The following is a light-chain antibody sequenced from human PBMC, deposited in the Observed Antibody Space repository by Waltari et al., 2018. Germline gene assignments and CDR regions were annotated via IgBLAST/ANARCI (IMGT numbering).Light chain of an antibody. Sequence: QSALTQSTSAYGSPGQSVTISCYRTSSAVGGSNYVSWYQQHPGKAPKLMIYEVSKRPSGVPDRFSGSKSGNTASLTVSGLQAEDEADYYCSSYAGSNKVVFGGGTKLTVL. J-gene: IGLJ2*01. CDR2: EVS. CDR1: SSAVGGSNY. CDR3: SSYAGSNKVV. V-gene: IGLV2-8*01.